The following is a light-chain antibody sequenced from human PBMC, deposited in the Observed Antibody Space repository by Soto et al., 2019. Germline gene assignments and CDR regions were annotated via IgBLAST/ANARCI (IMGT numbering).Light chain of an antibody. J-gene: IGKJ4*01. CDR2: KAS. CDR3: QQYDSFPLT. Sequence: DIQMTQSPSTMSASVGDRVTITCRASQNINTWLAWYQQRPGKAPKLLIYKASSLQSGVPSRFSGSGSGTEFSLTISSLQPDDFATYYCQQYDSFPLTFAGGTKLEIK. CDR1: QNINTW. V-gene: IGKV1-5*03.